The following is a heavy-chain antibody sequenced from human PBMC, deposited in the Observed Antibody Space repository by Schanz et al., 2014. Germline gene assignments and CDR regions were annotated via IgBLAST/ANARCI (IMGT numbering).Heavy chain of an antibody. CDR3: ARVRAAHPYYYGMDV. CDR2: IFGSDST. V-gene: IGHV3-66*01. CDR1: GFTISGNY. D-gene: IGHD6-6*01. J-gene: IGHJ6*02. Sequence: EVYLVESGGDLVQPGKSLRLACAASGFTISGNYLNWVRQAPGKGLEWVSVIFGSDSTYYADSVKGRFTISRDNSKNTVFLQMNSLRAEDTAVYYCARVRAAHPYYYGMDVWGQGTTVTVSS.